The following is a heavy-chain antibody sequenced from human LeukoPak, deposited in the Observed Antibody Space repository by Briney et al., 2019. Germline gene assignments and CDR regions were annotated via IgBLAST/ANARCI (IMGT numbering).Heavy chain of an antibody. CDR3: AREVNWRFDY. J-gene: IGHJ4*02. V-gene: IGHV3-64*01. CDR1: GFTFSSYT. Sequence: GGSLRLSCAASGFTFSSYTMHWVRQAPGKGLEHVSAISSNGGSTYYANSVKGRLTISRDNSKNTLYLQMGSLRAEDMAVYYCAREVNWRFDYWGQGTLVTVSS. D-gene: IGHD1-1*01. CDR2: ISSNGGST.